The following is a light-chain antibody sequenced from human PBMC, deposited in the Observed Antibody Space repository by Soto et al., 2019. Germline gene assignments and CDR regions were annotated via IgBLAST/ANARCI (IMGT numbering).Light chain of an antibody. V-gene: IGKV1-5*03. CDR3: QHYNSYSEA. CDR1: QGISSY. CDR2: KAS. Sequence: IQMTQSPSTLPASVVYRVTITFRASQGISSYLAWYQQKPGKAPKLLIYKASTLKSGVPSRFSGSGSGTEFTLTISSLQPDDFATYYCQHYNSYSEAFGQGTKVDIK. J-gene: IGKJ1*01.